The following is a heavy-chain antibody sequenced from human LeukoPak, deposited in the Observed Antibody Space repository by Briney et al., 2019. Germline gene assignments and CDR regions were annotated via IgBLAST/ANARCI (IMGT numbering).Heavy chain of an antibody. Sequence: SETLSLTCTVSGGSISSSSYYWGWIRQPPGKGLEWIGSIYYSGSTYYNPSLKSRVTISVDTSKNQFSLKLSSVTAADTAVYYCASPGTGGAFDYWGQGTLGTVSS. CDR2: IYYSGST. CDR3: ASPGTGGAFDY. V-gene: IGHV4-39*01. CDR1: GGSISSSSYY. D-gene: IGHD3-10*01. J-gene: IGHJ4*02.